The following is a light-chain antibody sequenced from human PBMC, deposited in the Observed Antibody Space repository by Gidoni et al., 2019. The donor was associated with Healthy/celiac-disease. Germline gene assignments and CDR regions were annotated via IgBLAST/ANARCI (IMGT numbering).Light chain of an antibody. CDR3: QQYGSSPPYS. J-gene: IGKJ2*03. CDR2: GAS. CDR1: QSVSSSY. Sequence: EIVLTQSPGTLSLSPGERATLSCRASQSVSSSYLAWYQQKPGQAPRLLIYGASSGSGSGTDFTLTISRLEPEDVAVYYCQQYGSSPPYSFGQGTKLEIK. V-gene: IGKV3-20*01.